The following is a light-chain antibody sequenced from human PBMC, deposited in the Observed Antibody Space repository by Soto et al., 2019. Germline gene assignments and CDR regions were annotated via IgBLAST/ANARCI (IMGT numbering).Light chain of an antibody. V-gene: IGKV1-5*01. J-gene: IGKJ5*01. CDR3: QQYNSWPPIT. CDR1: QSISRW. CDR2: DAT. Sequence: DIQMTQDPSTLSASVGDRVTITRRASQSISRWLAWYQQKPGKAPKVLIWDATTLHRGVPSRFSGSGAGTEFTLTISSLQPDDFATYYCQQYNSWPPITFGQGTRLEIK.